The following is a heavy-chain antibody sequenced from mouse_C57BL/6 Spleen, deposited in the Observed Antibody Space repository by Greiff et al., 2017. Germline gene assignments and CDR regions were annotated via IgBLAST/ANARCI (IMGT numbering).Heavy chain of an antibody. CDR1: GYTFTDYE. CDR2: IDPETGGT. J-gene: IGHJ4*01. Sequence: QVQLKQSGAELVRPGASVTLSCKASGYTFTDYEMHWVKQTPVHGLEWIGAIDPETGGTAYNQKFKGKAILTADKSSSTAYMELRSLTSEDSAVYYCTREGGTWAMDYWGQGTSVTVSS. CDR3: TREGGTWAMDY. V-gene: IGHV1-15*01. D-gene: IGHD2-14*01.